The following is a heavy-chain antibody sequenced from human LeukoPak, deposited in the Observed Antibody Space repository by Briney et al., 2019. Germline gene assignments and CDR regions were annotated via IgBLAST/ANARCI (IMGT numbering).Heavy chain of an antibody. V-gene: IGHV3-23*01. J-gene: IGHJ1*01. CDR2: ISGSGGST. CDR1: GFTFSSYA. Sequence: PGGSLRLSCAACGFTFSSYAMSWVRHAPGKGLERVSAISGSGGSTYYAGSVKGRFTISRDNSKNTLYLQMNSLRAEDTAVYYCAKVGATLGLFKHWGQGTLVTVSS. D-gene: IGHD1-26*01. CDR3: AKVGATLGLFKH.